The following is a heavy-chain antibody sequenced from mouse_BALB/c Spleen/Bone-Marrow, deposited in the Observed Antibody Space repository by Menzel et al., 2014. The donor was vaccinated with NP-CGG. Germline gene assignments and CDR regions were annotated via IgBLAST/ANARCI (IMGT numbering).Heavy chain of an antibody. CDR1: GYAFSSSW. Sequence: QVQLQHSGPELVKPGASVKISCKASGYAFSSSWMNWVKQRPGQGLEWIGRIYPGDGDTNYNGKFKGKATLTADKSSSTAYMQLSSLTSVDSAVYFCARQLGLYAMDYWGQGTSVTVSS. CDR2: IYPGDGDT. V-gene: IGHV1-82*01. J-gene: IGHJ4*01. CDR3: ARQLGLYAMDY. D-gene: IGHD3-1*01.